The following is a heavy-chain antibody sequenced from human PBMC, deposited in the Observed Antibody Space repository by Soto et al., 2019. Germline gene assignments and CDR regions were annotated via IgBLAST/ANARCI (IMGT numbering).Heavy chain of an antibody. Sequence: EVQLVESGGGLVQPGGSLRLSCAASGFTFDHYAMHWVRQAPGKGLEWVGGISWNSNSIGYVDSVKGRFTISRDSAKNSLYLQMNSPRTEDTALYFCAKGSGGGTIFGVALELWGQGDRVTVSS. CDR3: AKGSGGGTIFGVALEL. CDR2: ISWNSNSI. V-gene: IGHV3-9*01. CDR1: GFTFDHYA. J-gene: IGHJ4*02. D-gene: IGHD3-3*01.